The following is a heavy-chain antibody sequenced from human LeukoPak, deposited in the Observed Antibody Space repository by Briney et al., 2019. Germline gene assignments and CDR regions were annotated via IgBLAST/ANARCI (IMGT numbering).Heavy chain of an antibody. D-gene: IGHD3-10*01. CDR2: IHSGGST. V-gene: IGHV3-66*04. J-gene: IGHJ3*02. CDR1: GFTVSSNY. Sequence: PGGSVTLSCAASGFTVSSNYMSWVRQAAWKGLEWGAVIHSGGSTYYADSVKGRFTIPRDNSKNTLYLQMNSLRAEDTAVYYCARRFTMVRGVIIDDFAFDIWGQGTMVTVSS. CDR3: ARRFTMVRGVIIDDFAFDI.